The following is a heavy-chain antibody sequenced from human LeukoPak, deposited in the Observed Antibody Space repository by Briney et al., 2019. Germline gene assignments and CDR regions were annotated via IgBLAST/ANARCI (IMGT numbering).Heavy chain of an antibody. V-gene: IGHV4-30-4*01. CDR3: ARGLGSSWYGD. CDR2: IYYSGSA. D-gene: IGHD6-13*01. CDR1: GXSISSGDYY. Sequence: PSQTLSLTCTVSGXSISSGDYYWSWIRQPPGKGLEWMGYIYYSGSAYYNPSLKSRVTISVDTSKNQFSLKLRSVTAADTAVYFCARGLGSSWYGDWGQGTLVTVSS. J-gene: IGHJ4*02.